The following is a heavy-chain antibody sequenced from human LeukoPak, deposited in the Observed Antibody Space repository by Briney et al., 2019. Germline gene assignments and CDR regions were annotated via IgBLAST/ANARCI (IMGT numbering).Heavy chain of an antibody. CDR3: ARGQWLVPYFDY. D-gene: IGHD6-19*01. Sequence: SETLSLTCTVYGGSFSGYYWSWVRQPPGKGLEWIGEINHSGSTNYNPSLKSRVTISVDTSKNQFSLKLSSVTAADTAVYYCARGQWLVPYFDYWGQGTLVTVSS. V-gene: IGHV4-34*01. CDR1: GGSFSGYY. J-gene: IGHJ4*02. CDR2: INHSGST.